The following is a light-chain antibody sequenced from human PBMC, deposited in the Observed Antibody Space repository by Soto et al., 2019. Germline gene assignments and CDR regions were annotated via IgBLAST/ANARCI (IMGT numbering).Light chain of an antibody. V-gene: IGKV1-5*03. CDR3: QQYNSYSPT. J-gene: IGKJ1*01. Sequence: DIQMTQSPSTLSASVGDRVTITCRASQSISSWLAWYQQKPGKAPKLLIYKASSLESGVPSRFSGSGSGTEFTLTISSLQPDDFAPYHHQQYNSYSPTFGQGTKVEIK. CDR1: QSISSW. CDR2: KAS.